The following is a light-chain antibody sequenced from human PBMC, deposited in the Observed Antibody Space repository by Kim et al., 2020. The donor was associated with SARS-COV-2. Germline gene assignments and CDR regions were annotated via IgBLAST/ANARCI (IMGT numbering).Light chain of an antibody. J-gene: IGLJ3*02. CDR2: EDN. Sequence: KPVTSACTRSSCSIARNYEKCYQQRPRSPATLLSCEDNENPSGVPERFSGSAESSSSSASLTTSGLKTEEEADYYCQSYDRNNRGVFGGGTQLTVL. CDR1: SCSIARNY. CDR3: QSYDRNNRGV. V-gene: IGLV6-57*01.